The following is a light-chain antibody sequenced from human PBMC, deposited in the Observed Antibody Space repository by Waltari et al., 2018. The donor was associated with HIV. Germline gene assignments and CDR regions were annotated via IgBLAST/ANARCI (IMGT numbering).Light chain of an antibody. CDR3: QQRHNWPSMT. V-gene: IGKV3-11*01. CDR2: DVS. Sequence: TQSPTMMSLSPGERVTLACTATQDLKGHISCYQHKPGRPPILLVYDVSTRATGVPARFSGSGSGIHYSLTISSLQPEDFAVYYCQQRHNWPSMTFGQGTRLEIK. J-gene: IGKJ5*01. CDR1: QDLKGH.